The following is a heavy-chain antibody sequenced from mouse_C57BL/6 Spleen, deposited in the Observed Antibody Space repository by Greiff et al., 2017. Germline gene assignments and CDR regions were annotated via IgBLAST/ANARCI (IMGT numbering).Heavy chain of an antibody. CDR3: ARDWVITTVVATDY. V-gene: IGHV1-82*01. CDR1: GYAFSSSW. Sequence: VKLMESGPELVKPGASVKISCKASGYAFSSSWMNWVKQRPGKGLEWIGRIYPGDGDTNYNGKFKGKATLTADKSSSTAYMQLSSLTSEDSAVYFCARDWVITTVVATDYWGQGTTLTVSS. J-gene: IGHJ2*01. D-gene: IGHD1-1*01. CDR2: IYPGDGDT.